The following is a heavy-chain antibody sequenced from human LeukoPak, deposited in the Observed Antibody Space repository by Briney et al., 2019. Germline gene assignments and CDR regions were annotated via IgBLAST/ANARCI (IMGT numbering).Heavy chain of an antibody. Sequence: GGSLRLSCSVSGLTFYTYAMSWVRQAPGKGLEWVSVIYSGGSTYYADSVKGRFTISRDNSKNTLYLQMNSLRAEDTAVYYCARGRDSSGYVSFDYWGQGTLVTVSS. V-gene: IGHV3-66*01. CDR2: IYSGGST. D-gene: IGHD3-22*01. J-gene: IGHJ4*02. CDR3: ARGRDSSGYVSFDY. CDR1: GLTFYTYA.